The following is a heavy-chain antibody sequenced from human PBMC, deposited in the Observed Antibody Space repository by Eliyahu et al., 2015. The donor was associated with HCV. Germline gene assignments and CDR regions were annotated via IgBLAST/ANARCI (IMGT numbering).Heavy chain of an antibody. D-gene: IGHD2-21*02. V-gene: IGHV3-30-3*01. Sequence: QVQLVESGGGVVQPGRSLRLSCAASGFPFXXYTMHWVRQAPGKGLEWVAVISYDGSNKYYADSVKGRFTISRDNSKNTLYLQMNSLRAEDTAVYYCTRPHIVVVTAFEYFQHWGQGTLVTVSS. CDR1: GFPFXXYT. J-gene: IGHJ1*01. CDR3: TRPHIVVVTAFEYFQH. CDR2: ISYDGSNK.